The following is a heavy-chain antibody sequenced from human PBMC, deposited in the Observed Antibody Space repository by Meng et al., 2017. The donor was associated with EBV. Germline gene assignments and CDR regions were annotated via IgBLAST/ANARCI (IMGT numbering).Heavy chain of an antibody. J-gene: IGHJ4*02. Sequence: GQLVRAAAEVKKPGSSVKVSCKTSGAPFRNYAISWVRQAPGQGLEWLGGFLPTLGAPNYAQKFHGRVSITADESTSTHYMDLSSLRSEDTAVYYCASESGRGYTPDYWGQGTLVTVSS. CDR1: GAPFRNYA. CDR3: ASESGRGYTPDY. CDR2: FLPTLGAP. D-gene: IGHD3-10*01. V-gene: IGHV1-69*01.